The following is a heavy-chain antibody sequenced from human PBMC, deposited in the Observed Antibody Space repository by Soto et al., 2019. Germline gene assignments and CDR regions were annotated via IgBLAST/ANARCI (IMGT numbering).Heavy chain of an antibody. Sequence: QVQLQESGPGLVKPSDTLSLTCAVSGYSISSSNWWGWIRQPPGKGLEWIGYIYFSGKTHYNPSLKSRVTLSVDTSKNQFSLKLSSVTAVDTAVYYCVRKTDGYNPFDNWGQGTLVTVS. D-gene: IGHD5-12*01. CDR3: VRKTDGYNPFDN. V-gene: IGHV4-28*01. CDR2: IYFSGKT. CDR1: GYSISSSNW. J-gene: IGHJ4*02.